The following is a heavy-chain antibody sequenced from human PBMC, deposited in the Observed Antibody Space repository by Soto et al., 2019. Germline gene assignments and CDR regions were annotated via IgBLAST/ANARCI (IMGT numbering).Heavy chain of an antibody. D-gene: IGHD3-9*01. J-gene: IGHJ4*02. Sequence: SETLSHICTVSDGSISSGGYYWSWIRQHPGKGLEWIGYIYYSGSTYYNPSLKSRVTISVDTSKNQFSLKLRSVTAADTAVYYCARETPWDDILTGRSDYWGQGTLVTVSS. CDR1: DGSISSGGYY. V-gene: IGHV4-31*03. CDR3: ARETPWDDILTGRSDY. CDR2: IYYSGST.